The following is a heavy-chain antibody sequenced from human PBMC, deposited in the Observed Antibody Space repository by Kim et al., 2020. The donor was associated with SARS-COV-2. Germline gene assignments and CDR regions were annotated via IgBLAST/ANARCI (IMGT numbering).Heavy chain of an antibody. CDR1: GGSISSSSYY. CDR3: AREPGATIRAYYYYGMDV. Sequence: SETLSLTCTVSGGSISSSSYYWGWIRQPPGKGLEWIGSIYYSGSTYYNPSLKSRVTISVDTSKNQFSLKLSSVTAADTAVYYCAREPGATIRAYYYYGMDVWGQGTTVTVSS. J-gene: IGHJ6*02. CDR2: IYYSGST. D-gene: IGHD5-12*01. V-gene: IGHV4-39*07.